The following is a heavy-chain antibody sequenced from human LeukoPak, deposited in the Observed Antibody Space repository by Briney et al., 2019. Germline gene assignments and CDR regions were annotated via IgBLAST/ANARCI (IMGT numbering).Heavy chain of an antibody. CDR3: ARLGDWLTLDY. CDR2: IYHSGST. CDR1: GYSISSGYY. Sequence: KTSETLSLTCAVSGYSISSGYYWGWIRQPPGKGLEWIGSIYHSGSTYYNPSLKSRATISVDTSKNQFSLKLSSVTAADTAVYYCARLGDWLTLDYWGQGTLVTVSS. V-gene: IGHV4-38-2*01. D-gene: IGHD3/OR15-3a*01. J-gene: IGHJ4*02.